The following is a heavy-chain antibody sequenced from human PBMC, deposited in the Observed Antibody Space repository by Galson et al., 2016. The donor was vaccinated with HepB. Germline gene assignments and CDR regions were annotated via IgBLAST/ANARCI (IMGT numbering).Heavy chain of an antibody. J-gene: IGHJ4*02. CDR2: VWFDGYTK. V-gene: IGHV3-33*01. CDR3: ATENPGIAVAALDY. Sequence: SLRLSCAASGFTFSLYGMQWVRQAPGKGLEWVAVVWFDGYTKFYADSVRGRFTISRDNSKNTPYLHMSGLRAEDTAVYYCATENPGIAVAALDYWGQGTLVTVSS. D-gene: IGHD6-19*01. CDR1: GFTFSLYG.